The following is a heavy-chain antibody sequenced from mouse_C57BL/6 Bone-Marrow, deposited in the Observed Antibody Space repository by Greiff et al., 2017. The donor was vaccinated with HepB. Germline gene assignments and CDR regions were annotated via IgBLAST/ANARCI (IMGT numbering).Heavy chain of an antibody. Sequence: DVMLVESGGDLVKPGGSLKLSCAASGFTFSSYGMSWVRQTPDKRLEWVATISSGGSYTYYPDSVKGRFTISRDNAKNTLYLQMSSLKSEDTAMYYCAREKGTMVTTRYYAMDYWGQGTSVTVSS. CDR2: ISSGGSYT. CDR3: AREKGTMVTTRYYAMDY. J-gene: IGHJ4*01. V-gene: IGHV5-6*02. D-gene: IGHD2-2*01. CDR1: GFTFSSYG.